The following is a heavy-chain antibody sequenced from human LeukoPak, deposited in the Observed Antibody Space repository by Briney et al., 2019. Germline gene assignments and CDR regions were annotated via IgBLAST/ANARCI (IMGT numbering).Heavy chain of an antibody. D-gene: IGHD1-26*01. J-gene: IGHJ4*02. Sequence: ASVKVSCKASGGTFSSYAISWVRQAPGQGLEWMGGIIPIFGTANYAQKFQGRVTITADESTSTAYMELSSLRSEDTAVYYCARGSPGIVGATFDYWGQGTLVTVSS. CDR2: IIPIFGTA. V-gene: IGHV1-69*13. CDR1: GGTFSSYA. CDR3: ARGSPGIVGATFDY.